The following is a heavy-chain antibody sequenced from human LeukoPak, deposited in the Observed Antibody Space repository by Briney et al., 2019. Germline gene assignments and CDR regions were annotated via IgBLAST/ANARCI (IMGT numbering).Heavy chain of an antibody. V-gene: IGHV3-20*04. CDR3: ARIDTYYYDSSGYYSAFDI. J-gene: IGHJ3*02. Sequence: GGSLRLSCAASGFTFDNYGMSWVRQAPGKGLEWVSGINWNGGSTGYADSVKGRFTITRDNAKNSLYLQMNSLRAEDTALYYCARIDTYYYDSSGYYSAFDIWGQGTIVTVSS. CDR2: INWNGGST. D-gene: IGHD3-22*01. CDR1: GFTFDNYG.